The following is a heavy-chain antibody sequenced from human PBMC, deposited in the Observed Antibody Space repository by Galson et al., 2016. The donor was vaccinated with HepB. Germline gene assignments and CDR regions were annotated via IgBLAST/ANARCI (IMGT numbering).Heavy chain of an antibody. J-gene: IGHJ6*02. Sequence: SLRLSCAASGISFDSHGMHWVRQAPGKGLEWVAVVWADGGNKYYADFVQDRFTISRDNSKNTVDLQMNSLRAEDTAVYYYARAWGNYGMDVWGQGTTVTVSS. D-gene: IGHD7-27*01. V-gene: IGHV3-33*01. CDR3: ARAWGNYGMDV. CDR1: GISFDSHG. CDR2: VWADGGNK.